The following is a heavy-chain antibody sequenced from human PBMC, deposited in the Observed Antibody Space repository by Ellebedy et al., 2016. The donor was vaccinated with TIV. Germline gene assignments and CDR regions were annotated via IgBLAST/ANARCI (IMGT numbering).Heavy chain of an antibody. J-gene: IGHJ5*02. CDR2: INYRGST. CDR3: AREDGDYWFDP. CDR1: GGSINSDDYQ. V-gene: IGHV4-31*03. Sequence: LRLXCTVSGGSINSDDYQWSWIRQHPEKGLEWIGYINYRGSTYYNPSLVSRVTISLDTSKTQFSLKLSSVTAADTAIYYCAREDGDYWFDPWGQGTLVTVSS.